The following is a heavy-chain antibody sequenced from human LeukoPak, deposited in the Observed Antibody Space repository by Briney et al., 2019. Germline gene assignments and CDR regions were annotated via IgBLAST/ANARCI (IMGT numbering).Heavy chain of an antibody. CDR1: GYTFTSYG. J-gene: IGHJ4*02. D-gene: IGHD3-22*01. V-gene: IGHV1-18*01. CDR3: ARDLSVRPDYYDSSGYDY. CDR2: ISAYNGNT. Sequence: PGASVKVSCKASGYTFTSYGISWVRQAPGQGLEWMGWISAYNGNTNYAQKLQGRVTMTTDTSTSTAYMELRSLRSDDTAVYYCARDLSVRPDYYDSSGYDYWGQGTLVTVSS.